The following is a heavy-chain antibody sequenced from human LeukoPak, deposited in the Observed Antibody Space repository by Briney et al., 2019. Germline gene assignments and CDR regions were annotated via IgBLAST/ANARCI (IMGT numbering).Heavy chain of an antibody. CDR2: IYYSGSN. D-gene: IGHD3-9*01. Sequence: SETLSLTCTVSGGSISSGDYYWGWIRQPPGKGLECIGYIYYSGSNYYNPSLKSRVTISVDTYKNQLSLKLSSVTAADTAVYYCGRDKGYDSLTGYYFDPWGQGTLVTVSS. CDR3: GRDKGYDSLTGYYFDP. V-gene: IGHV4-30-4*01. J-gene: IGHJ5*02. CDR1: GGSISSGDYY.